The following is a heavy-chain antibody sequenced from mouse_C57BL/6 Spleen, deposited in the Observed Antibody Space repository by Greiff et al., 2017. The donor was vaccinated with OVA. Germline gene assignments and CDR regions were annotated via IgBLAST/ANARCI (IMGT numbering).Heavy chain of an antibody. CDR1: GYAFTNYL. Sequence: VKLMESGAELVRPGTSVKVSCTASGYAFTNYLIEWVKQRPGQGLEWIGVINPGSGGTHYNEKFKGKATLTADKSSSTAYMQLSSLTSEDSAVYFCARGGSFDYWGQGTTLTVSS. J-gene: IGHJ2*01. V-gene: IGHV1-54*01. CDR3: ARGGSFDY. CDR2: INPGSGGT.